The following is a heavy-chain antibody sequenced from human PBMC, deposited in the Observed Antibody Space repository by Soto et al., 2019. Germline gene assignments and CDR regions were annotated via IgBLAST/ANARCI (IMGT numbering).Heavy chain of an antibody. CDR3: ARDRGSGSYFMGYYYYGMDV. CDR2: IYHSGST. Sequence: SETLSLTCAVSGGSISSSNWWSWVRQPPGKGLEWIGEIYHSGSTNYNPSLKSRVTISVDKSKNQFSLKLSSVTAADTAVYYCARDRGSGSYFMGYYYYGMDVSGQGTTVTVSS. V-gene: IGHV4-4*02. CDR1: GGSISSSNW. D-gene: IGHD1-26*01. J-gene: IGHJ6*02.